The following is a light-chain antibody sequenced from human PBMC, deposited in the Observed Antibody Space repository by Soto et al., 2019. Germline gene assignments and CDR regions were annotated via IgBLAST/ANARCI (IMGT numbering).Light chain of an antibody. CDR1: QSVSSSY. CDR3: KVQDSSYT. J-gene: IGKJ2*01. CDR2: GAS. Sequence: EIVLTQSPGTLSLSPGERATLSCRASQSVSSSYLAWYQQKPGQAPRLLIYGASSRATGIPDRFSGSGSGTHVILTSSQLAPEGFAVYSCKVQDSSYTFGQGTKLEIK. V-gene: IGKV3-20*01.